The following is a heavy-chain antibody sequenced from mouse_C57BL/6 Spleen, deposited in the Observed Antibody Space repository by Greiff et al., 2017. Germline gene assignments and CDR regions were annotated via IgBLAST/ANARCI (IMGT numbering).Heavy chain of an antibody. V-gene: IGHV1-18*01. D-gene: IGHD1-1*02. CDR1: GYTFTDYN. J-gene: IGHJ4*01. Sequence: VQLQQSGPELVKPGASVKIPCKASGYTFTDYNMDWVKQSHGKSLEWIGDINPNNGGTIYNQKFTGKATLTVDKSSSPAFMELRSLTSEDTAVYYCAREGGSRDYAMDDWGQGTTVTVSS. CDR2: INPNNGGT. CDR3: AREGGSRDYAMDD.